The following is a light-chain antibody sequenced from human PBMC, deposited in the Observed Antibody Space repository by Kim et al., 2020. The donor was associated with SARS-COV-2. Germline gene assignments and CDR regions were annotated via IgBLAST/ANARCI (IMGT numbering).Light chain of an antibody. J-gene: IGKJ2*03. V-gene: IGKV4-1*01. CDR3: QQYYSTPPS. CDR2: WTS. Sequence: RATLNCKSSQTVLYNSNNKNYLALYQQKPGQAPKLLIYWTSIRESGVSDRFSGSGSETDFTLTISSLQAEDVAVYYCQQYYSTPPSFGQGTKLEIK. CDR1: QTVLYNSNNKNY.